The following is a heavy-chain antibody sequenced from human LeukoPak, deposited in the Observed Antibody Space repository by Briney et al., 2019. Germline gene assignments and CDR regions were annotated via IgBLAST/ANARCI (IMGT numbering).Heavy chain of an antibody. V-gene: IGHV3-21*01. CDR3: ARGPSSCFDY. Sequence: GGSLRLSCAASGFTFSSYSMKWVRQAPGKGLEWVSSISSSSSYIYYADSVKGRFTISRDNAKNSLYLQMNSLRAEDTAVYYCARGPSSCFDYWGQGTLVTVSS. J-gene: IGHJ4*02. CDR1: GFTFSSYS. CDR2: ISSSSSYI.